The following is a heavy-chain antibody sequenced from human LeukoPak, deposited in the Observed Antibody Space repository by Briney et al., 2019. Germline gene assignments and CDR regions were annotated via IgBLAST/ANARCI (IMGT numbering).Heavy chain of an antibody. CDR1: GGSFSGYY. D-gene: IGHD3-9*01. CDR2: INHSGST. Sequence: PSETLSLTCAVYGGSFSGYYWSWIRQPPGKGLEWIGEINHSGSTNYNPSLKSRVTISVDTSKNQSSLKLSSVTAADTAVYYCARVKVDILTGYYIQEYYFDYWGQGTLVTVSS. J-gene: IGHJ4*02. V-gene: IGHV4-34*01. CDR3: ARVKVDILTGYYIQEYYFDY.